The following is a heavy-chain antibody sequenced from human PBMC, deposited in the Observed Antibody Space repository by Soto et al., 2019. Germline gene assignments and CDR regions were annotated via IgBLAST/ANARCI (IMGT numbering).Heavy chain of an antibody. Sequence: SETLSLTCTVSGGSISSYYWSWIRQPPGKGLEWIGYIYYSGSTYYNPSLKSRVTISVDTSKNQFSLKLSSVTAADTAVYYCARGGYYDILTGGMAVDWFDPWGQGTLVTVSS. J-gene: IGHJ5*02. CDR3: ARGGYYDILTGGMAVDWFDP. D-gene: IGHD3-9*01. V-gene: IGHV4-59*08. CDR1: GGSISSYY. CDR2: IYYSGST.